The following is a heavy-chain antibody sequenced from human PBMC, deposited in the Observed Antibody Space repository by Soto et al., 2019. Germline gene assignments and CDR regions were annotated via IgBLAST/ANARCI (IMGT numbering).Heavy chain of an antibody. V-gene: IGHV1-2*02. Sequence: GASVKVSCKASGYTFTDYYIHWVGQAPGQGLEWVGWINPKTGGTNFAQEFQGRVTMTRDTSISTAYMELSRLRSDDTAVYYCAREYSSSSLFYYYYGMDVWGQGTTVTVSS. D-gene: IGHD6-6*01. CDR2: INPKTGGT. CDR3: AREYSSSSLFYYYYGMDV. CDR1: GYTFTDYY. J-gene: IGHJ6*02.